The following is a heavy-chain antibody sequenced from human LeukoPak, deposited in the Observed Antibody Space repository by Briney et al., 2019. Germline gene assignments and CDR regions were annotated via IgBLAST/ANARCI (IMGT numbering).Heavy chain of an antibody. V-gene: IGHV1-69*06. CDR3: AVGRYYDSSQGY. J-gene: IGHJ4*02. CDR1: GGTFSSYA. CDR2: IIAIFGTA. D-gene: IGHD3-22*01. Sequence: ASVKVSCKASGGTFSSYAISWVRQAPGQGLEWMGGIIAIFGTANYAQKFQGRVTITADKSTSTAYMELSSLRSEDTAVYYCAVGRYYDSSQGYWGQGTLVTVSS.